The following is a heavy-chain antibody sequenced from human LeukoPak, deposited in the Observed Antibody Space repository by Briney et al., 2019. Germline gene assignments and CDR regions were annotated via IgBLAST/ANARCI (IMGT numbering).Heavy chain of an antibody. CDR3: AKDPVWVVAANWFDP. CDR1: GFTFSSYA. V-gene: IGHV3-30-3*01. Sequence: GGSLRLSCAASGFTFSSYAMHWVRQAPGKGLEWVAVISYDGSNKYYADSVKGRFTISRDNSKNTLYLQMNSLRAEDTAVYYCAKDPVWVVAANWFDPWGQGTLVTVSS. D-gene: IGHD2-15*01. CDR2: ISYDGSNK. J-gene: IGHJ5*02.